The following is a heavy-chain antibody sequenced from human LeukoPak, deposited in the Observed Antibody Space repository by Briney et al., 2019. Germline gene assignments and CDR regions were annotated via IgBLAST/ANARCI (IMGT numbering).Heavy chain of an antibody. CDR3: ARRPSYDFWSGYYGVDGLDI. V-gene: IGHV5-51*01. Sequence: PGESLKISCKASGYSFVSHWIVWVRQVPGKGLEWLGIIYPGDSGTRYSPSFQGQVTISADKSISTAYLQWNSLRASDTAMYYCARRPSYDFWSGYYGVDGLDIWGQGTMVTVSS. J-gene: IGHJ3*02. D-gene: IGHD3-3*01. CDR2: IYPGDSGT. CDR1: GYSFVSHW.